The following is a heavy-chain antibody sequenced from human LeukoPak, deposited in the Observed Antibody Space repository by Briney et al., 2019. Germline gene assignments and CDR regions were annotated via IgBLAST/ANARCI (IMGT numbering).Heavy chain of an antibody. Sequence: PGGSLRLSCAASGFTFSDYYMSWIRQAPGKGLEWVSYISSSCSTIYYADSVKGRFTISRDNAKNSLYLQMTSLRAEDTAVYYCARDIVVVPAAISDAFDIWGQGTMVTVSS. CDR2: ISSSCSTI. D-gene: IGHD2-2*02. J-gene: IGHJ3*02. V-gene: IGHV3-11*04. CDR3: ARDIVVVPAAISDAFDI. CDR1: GFTFSDYY.